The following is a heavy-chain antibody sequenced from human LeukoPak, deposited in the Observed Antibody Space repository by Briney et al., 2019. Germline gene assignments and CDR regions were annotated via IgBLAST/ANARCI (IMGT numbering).Heavy chain of an antibody. CDR2: MSYNGNNK. V-gene: IGHV3-30*18. Sequence: PGGPLRLSCAASGFTFSSYGIHWVRQAPGKGLEWVAVMSYNGNNKFYADSVRGRFTISRDNSKNTLYLEMNSLRAEDTAVYYCAKSGLRICSGGSCYFDFWGQGTLVTVSS. CDR1: GFTFSSYG. CDR3: AKSGLRICSGGSCYFDF. D-gene: IGHD2-15*01. J-gene: IGHJ4*02.